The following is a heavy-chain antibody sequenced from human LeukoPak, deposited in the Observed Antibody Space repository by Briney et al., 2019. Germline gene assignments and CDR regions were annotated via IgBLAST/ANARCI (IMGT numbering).Heavy chain of an antibody. Sequence: PGGSLRLSCAASGFTVSSNYMSWVRQAPGKGLEWVSVIYSGGSTYYADSVKGRFTVSRDNSKNTLYLQMNSLRAEDTAVYYCAKDLGGYQLLRASDSWGQGTLVTVSS. CDR1: GFTVSSNY. D-gene: IGHD2-2*01. CDR2: IYSGGST. J-gene: IGHJ4*02. V-gene: IGHV3-66*02. CDR3: AKDLGGYQLLRASDS.